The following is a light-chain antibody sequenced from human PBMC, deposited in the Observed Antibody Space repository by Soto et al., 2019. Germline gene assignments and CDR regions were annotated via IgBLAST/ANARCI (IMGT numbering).Light chain of an antibody. J-gene: IGKJ4*01. CDR1: QTISSNY. CDR2: GAS. CDR3: QQYGSSLLT. Sequence: EVVLTQSPGTLSLSLGETATLSCRASQTISSNYLAWYQQKPGQAPRLLIYGASSRATGIPDRFTGSGSGTDFTLTISGLEPEDFAVYSCQQYGSSLLTFGGGTTVEIK. V-gene: IGKV3-20*01.